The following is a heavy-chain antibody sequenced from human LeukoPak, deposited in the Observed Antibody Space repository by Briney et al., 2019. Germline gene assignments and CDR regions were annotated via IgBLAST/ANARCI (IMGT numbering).Heavy chain of an antibody. Sequence: GGSLRLSCAASGFTFSSYSMNWVRQAPGKGLDWVSSISSSSSYIYYADSVKGRFTISRDNAKNSLYLQMNSLRAEDTAVYYCARGWVWPRSSTGLGAFDIWGQGTMVTVSS. CDR1: GFTFSSYS. J-gene: IGHJ3*02. D-gene: IGHD2-2*01. CDR3: ARGWVWPRSSTGLGAFDI. V-gene: IGHV3-21*01. CDR2: ISSSSSYI.